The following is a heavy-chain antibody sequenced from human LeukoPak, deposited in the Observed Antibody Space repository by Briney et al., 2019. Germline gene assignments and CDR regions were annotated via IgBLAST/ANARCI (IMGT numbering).Heavy chain of an antibody. CDR3: ARALKGTTVITHSVGY. CDR2: IKEDGSET. CDR1: GYTFSNYW. D-gene: IGHD4-17*01. J-gene: IGHJ4*02. Sequence: GGSLRLSCAASGYTFSNYWMSWVRQAPGKGLEWVANIKEDGSETYYVDSVKGRFTISRDNAKNSLYLQMYSLRDEDTAVYYCARALKGTTVITHSVGYWGQGTLVTVSS. V-gene: IGHV3-7*01.